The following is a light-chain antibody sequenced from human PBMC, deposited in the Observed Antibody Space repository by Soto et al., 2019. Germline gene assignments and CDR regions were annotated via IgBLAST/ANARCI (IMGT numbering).Light chain of an antibody. CDR2: GAS. Sequence: ELVLTPSQGTLSLSLGERASLNFRASRDINRNLAWYQQVPGQAPRLLIYGASTRATGIPARFSGSGSGTESTLTISSLQSEDFAVYYCQQYNNWPPITFGQGTRLAIK. V-gene: IGKV3-15*01. CDR3: QQYNNWPPIT. J-gene: IGKJ5*01. CDR1: RDINRN.